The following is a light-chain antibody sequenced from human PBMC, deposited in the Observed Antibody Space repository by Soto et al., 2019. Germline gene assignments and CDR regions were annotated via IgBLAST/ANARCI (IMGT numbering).Light chain of an antibody. Sequence: IVMTQSPATLSVSPGERATLSCRASQSVSSDLAWYQQKPGQAPRLFIYGASTRATGIPARFSGVGSGTEFTLTISSLQSEDFAVYYCQQYNKWPQTFGQGTRLEIK. CDR3: QQYNKWPQT. CDR2: GAS. J-gene: IGKJ5*01. CDR1: QSVSSD. V-gene: IGKV3-15*01.